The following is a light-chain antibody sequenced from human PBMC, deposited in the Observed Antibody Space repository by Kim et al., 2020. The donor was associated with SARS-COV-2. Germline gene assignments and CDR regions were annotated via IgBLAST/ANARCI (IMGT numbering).Light chain of an antibody. CDR3: QLCYCTLRT. CDR2: AAS. J-gene: IGKJ2*02. CDR1: HTLTIL. Sequence: SGGASVPLTCRASHTLTILLLVYAQSPRKAPHLLIYAASSLHTGVPSRFSGCVSGTVFSLTISSLQPEDFATFYCQLCYCTLRTFGQGPRLYI. V-gene: IGKV1-39*01.